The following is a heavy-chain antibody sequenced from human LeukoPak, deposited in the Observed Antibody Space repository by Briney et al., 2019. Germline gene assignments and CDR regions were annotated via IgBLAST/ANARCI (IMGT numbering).Heavy chain of an antibody. Sequence: GESLKISCKDSGYKFTRCWIGWVRQMPGKGLEWMGIIYPGDSDTRYSPSFQGQVTISADKSISTAYLQWSSLKASDTAMYYCARQRSTAYCDSSGLPYDAFDIWGQGTMVTVSS. D-gene: IGHD3-22*01. J-gene: IGHJ3*02. CDR1: GYKFTRCW. CDR2: IYPGDSDT. V-gene: IGHV5-51*01. CDR3: ARQRSTAYCDSSGLPYDAFDI.